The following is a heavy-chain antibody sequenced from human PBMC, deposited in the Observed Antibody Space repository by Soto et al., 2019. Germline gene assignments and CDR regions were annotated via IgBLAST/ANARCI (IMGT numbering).Heavy chain of an antibody. V-gene: IGHV3-15*01. J-gene: IGHJ4*02. D-gene: IGHD2-15*01. Sequence: EVQLVESGGGLVEPGGSLRLSCAASGFTFTNAWVNWVRQAPGKGLEWVGRIYIETQGGTTDYAAPVKGRFTVSRDDSKNTPYLQMNSLKTEDTAMYYCTSGYCSGGKCDSVLYWGQGTLVTVSS. CDR3: TSGYCSGGKCDSVLY. CDR2: IYIETQGGTT. CDR1: GFTFTNAW.